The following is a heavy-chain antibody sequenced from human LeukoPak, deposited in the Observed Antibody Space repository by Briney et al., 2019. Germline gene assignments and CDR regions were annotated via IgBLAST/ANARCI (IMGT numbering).Heavy chain of an antibody. J-gene: IGHJ3*02. CDR3: TTEVLECVADGTFGI. Sequence: PGGSLRLSCATSALTIINTCMSWVRQAPGKGLEWVGRIKTKTDGGTTDYAAPVKGRFTISRDDSKNTLYLLMNSLKTEDTAVYYCTTEVLECVADGTFGIWGQGTMVTVSS. CDR1: ALTIINTC. D-gene: IGHD2-15*01. V-gene: IGHV3-15*01. CDR2: IKTKTDGGTT.